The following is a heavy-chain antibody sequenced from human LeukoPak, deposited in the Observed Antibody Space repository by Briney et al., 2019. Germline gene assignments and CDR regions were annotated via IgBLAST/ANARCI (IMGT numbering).Heavy chain of an antibody. CDR2: ISSSSSYI. CDR3: AKDSSSSVPNDAFDI. D-gene: IGHD6-6*01. V-gene: IGHV3-21*04. Sequence: GGSLRLSCAASGFTFSSYSMNWVRQAPGKGLEWVSSISSSSSYIYYADSVKGRFTISRDNSKNTLYLQMNSLRAEDTAVYYCAKDSSSSVPNDAFDIWGQGTMVTVSS. J-gene: IGHJ3*02. CDR1: GFTFSSYS.